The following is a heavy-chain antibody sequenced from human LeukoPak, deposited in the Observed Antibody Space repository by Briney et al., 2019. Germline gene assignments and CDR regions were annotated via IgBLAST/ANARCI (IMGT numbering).Heavy chain of an antibody. D-gene: IGHD6-19*01. CDR3: ARDLKVAGTFHVPCY. CDR2: INTNTGNP. Sequence: ASVKVSCKASGYTFTSYAMNWVRQAPGQGLEWMGWINTNTGNPTYAQGFTGRFVFSLDTSVSTAYLQISSLKAEDTAVYYCARDLKVAGTFHVPCYWGQGTLVTVSS. CDR1: GYTFTSYA. V-gene: IGHV7-4-1*02. J-gene: IGHJ4*02.